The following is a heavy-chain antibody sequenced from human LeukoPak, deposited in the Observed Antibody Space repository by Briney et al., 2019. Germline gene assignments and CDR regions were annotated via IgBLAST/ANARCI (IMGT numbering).Heavy chain of an antibody. J-gene: IGHJ3*02. D-gene: IGHD6-6*01. Sequence: PSETLSLTCTVSGGSISSGGYYWSWIRQHPGKGLEWIGYIYYSGSTYFNTSLKSRVTISVDTSKNQFSLKLTSVTAADTAVYCCARDGYGTSSGAFDIWGQGTMVTVSS. CDR2: IYYSGST. CDR3: ARDGYGTSSGAFDI. CDR1: GGSISSGGYY. V-gene: IGHV4-31*03.